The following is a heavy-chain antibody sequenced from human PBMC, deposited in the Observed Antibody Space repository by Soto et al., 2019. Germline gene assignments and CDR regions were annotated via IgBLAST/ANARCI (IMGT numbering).Heavy chain of an antibody. V-gene: IGHV3-23*01. CDR2: ISASGGRT. J-gene: IGHJ6*02. CDR1: GFTFGNYA. CDR3: AKGDQYCSGGSCSSFCYYSMDV. D-gene: IGHD2-15*01. Sequence: GGSLRLSCAASGFTFGNYAMSWVRQAPGKGLEWVSRISASGGRTYYADSVKRRFTISRDNPKTTLYLQMTSLRVEDTAVYYCAKGDQYCSGGSCSSFCYYSMDVWGQGTTVTVSS.